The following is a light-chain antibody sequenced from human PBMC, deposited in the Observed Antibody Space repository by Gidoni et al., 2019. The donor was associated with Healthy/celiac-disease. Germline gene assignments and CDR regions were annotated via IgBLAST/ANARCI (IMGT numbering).Light chain of an antibody. CDR2: DNN. V-gene: IGLV1-51*01. Sequence: VLTQPPSVSAAPGQKVTISCSGSSSNIGNNYVSWYQQLPGTAPKLLIYDNNKRPSGIPDRFSGSKSGTSATLGITGLQTGDEADYYCGTWDSSLSAGVVFGGGTKLTVL. CDR1: SSNIGNNY. J-gene: IGLJ2*01. CDR3: GTWDSSLSAGVV.